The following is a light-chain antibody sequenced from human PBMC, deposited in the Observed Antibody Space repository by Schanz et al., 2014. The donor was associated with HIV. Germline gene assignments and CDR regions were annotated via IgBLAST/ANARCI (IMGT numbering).Light chain of an antibody. V-gene: IGKV1-17*01. CDR2: AAS. CDR3: QQYYTSPPT. Sequence: DIQMPPSPSSLSASVGATVTITCRASQGIGNELGWYQQKPGKAPKRLIYAASFLQSEVPSRFIGSGSGTEFTLPISCLQSEDFATYYCQQYYTSPPTFGQGTKVEV. CDR1: QGIGNE. J-gene: IGKJ1*01.